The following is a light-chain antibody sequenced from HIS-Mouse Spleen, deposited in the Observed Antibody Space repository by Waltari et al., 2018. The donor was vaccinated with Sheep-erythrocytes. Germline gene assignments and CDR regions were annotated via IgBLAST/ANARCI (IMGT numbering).Light chain of an antibody. CDR1: SLRSYY. V-gene: IGLV3-19*01. J-gene: IGLJ3*02. CDR2: GKN. Sequence: SSALTQDPAVSVSLGQTFRITCQGDSLRSYYASWYQQKPGQAPVLVIHGKNNRPSGIPDRFSGSSLGNTASLTITGAQAEDEADYYCNARDSRGNHRVFGGGTKLTVL. CDR3: NARDSRGNHRV.